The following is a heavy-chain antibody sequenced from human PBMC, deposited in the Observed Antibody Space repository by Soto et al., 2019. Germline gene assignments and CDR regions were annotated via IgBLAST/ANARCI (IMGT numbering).Heavy chain of an antibody. V-gene: IGHV1-69*13. CDR2: IIPIFGTA. CDR3: ARGIQAVIVGAQDAFDI. CDR1: GGTFSSYA. D-gene: IGHD1-26*01. J-gene: IGHJ3*02. Sequence: SVKVSCKSSGGTFSSYAISWVRQAPGQGLEWMGGIIPIFGTANYAQKFQGRVTITADESTSTAYMELSSLRSEDTAVYYCARGIQAVIVGAQDAFDIWGQGTMVTVSS.